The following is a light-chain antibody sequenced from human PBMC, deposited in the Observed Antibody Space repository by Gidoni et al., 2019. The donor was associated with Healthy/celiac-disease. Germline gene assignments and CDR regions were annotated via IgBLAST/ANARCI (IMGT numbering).Light chain of an antibody. J-gene: IGLJ2*01. CDR2: DVS. V-gene: IGLV2-11*01. CDR1: SSDVGGYNY. Sequence: QSALTQPPSVSGSPGQSVTIPCTGTSSDVGGYNYVSWYQQHPGKAPKLMIYDVSKRPSGVPDRFSGSKSGNTASLTISGLQAEDEADYYCCSYAGSYVVFGGGTKLTVL. CDR3: CSYAGSYVV.